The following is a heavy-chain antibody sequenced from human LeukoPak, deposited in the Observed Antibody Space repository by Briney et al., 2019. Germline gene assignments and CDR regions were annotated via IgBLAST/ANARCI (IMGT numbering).Heavy chain of an antibody. D-gene: IGHD4-17*01. Sequence: GGSLRLSCAASGFTFTSYAMSWVRQAPGQGLEWVSAISGSGTDTYYADSVKGRFTISRDNSKNTLYLQMNSLRAEDTAVYYCASRLKNPSDYGLSTYYFDSWGQGTLVTVSS. V-gene: IGHV3-23*01. CDR3: ASRLKNPSDYGLSTYYFDS. CDR2: ISGSGTDT. J-gene: IGHJ4*02. CDR1: GFTFTSYA.